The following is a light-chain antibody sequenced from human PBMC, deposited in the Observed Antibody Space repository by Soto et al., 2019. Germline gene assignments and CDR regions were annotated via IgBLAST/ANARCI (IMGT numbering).Light chain of an antibody. J-gene: IGLJ2*01. CDR2: RND. CDR1: SSNIGSNF. CDR3: ASWDDRLSGAV. Sequence: QSVLTQPPSASGTPGQRVTISCSGDSSNIGSNFVYWYQQLPGTAPKLLIYRNDQRPSGVSDRFSGSRPGTSASLAIGGLRFDDAGEYYCASWDDRLSGAVFGGWTKLTVL. V-gene: IGLV1-47*01.